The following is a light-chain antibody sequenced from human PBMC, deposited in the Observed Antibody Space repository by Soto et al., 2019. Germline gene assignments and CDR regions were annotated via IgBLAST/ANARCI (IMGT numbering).Light chain of an antibody. CDR3: QQYGRPPYT. V-gene: IGKV3-20*01. CDR2: GAS. Sequence: EIVLTQSPDTLSLSPGERATLFCRASQSVPSNHLAWFQKKPGRAPSLLVYGASTTASDAATRFSGSGSGTDFTLTISRLEPEDFAVYYCQQYGRPPYTFGQGTRLE. CDR1: QSVPSNH. J-gene: IGKJ2*01.